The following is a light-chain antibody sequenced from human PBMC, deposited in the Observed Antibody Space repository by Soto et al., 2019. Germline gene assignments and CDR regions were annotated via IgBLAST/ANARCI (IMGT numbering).Light chain of an antibody. J-gene: IGKJ1*01. Sequence: EIVLTQSPATLSVSPGESATLSCRASQSISSNLAWYQQKPGQSPRLLIYGASSRATGVPVRFSGSGSGVAFPLTISGLQSEDFAVYHCQQYNQWPGTFGQGTKVEIK. CDR1: QSISSN. CDR2: GAS. V-gene: IGKV3-15*01. CDR3: QQYNQWPGT.